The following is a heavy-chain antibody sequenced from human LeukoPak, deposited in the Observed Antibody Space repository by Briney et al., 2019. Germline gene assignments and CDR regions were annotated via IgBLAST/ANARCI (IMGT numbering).Heavy chain of an antibody. Sequence: GGSLRLSCAASGFTFSSYGIHWVRRAPGKGLERVTFIQYDGSNKYADSVKGRFTSSRDNSKSVLYLQKNSLRAEDTALYYGAKNSSRLDTSSFEYWGQGTLVTVSS. CDR1: GFTFSSYG. D-gene: IGHD5-18*01. CDR2: IQYDGSNK. J-gene: IGHJ4*02. V-gene: IGHV3-30*02. CDR3: AKNSSRLDTSSFEY.